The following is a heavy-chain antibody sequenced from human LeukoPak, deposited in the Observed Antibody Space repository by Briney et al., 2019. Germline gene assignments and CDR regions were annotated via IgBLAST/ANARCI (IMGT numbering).Heavy chain of an antibody. Sequence: ASVKVSCKASGGTFSSYAISWVRQAPGQGLEWMGRIIPIFGTANYAQKFQGRVTITTDESTSTAYMELSSPRSEDTAVYYCATISLGVAGNPKRYYFDYWGQGTLVTVSS. CDR3: ATISLGVAGNPKRYYFDY. V-gene: IGHV1-69*05. J-gene: IGHJ4*02. CDR2: IIPIFGTA. CDR1: GGTFSSYA. D-gene: IGHD6-19*01.